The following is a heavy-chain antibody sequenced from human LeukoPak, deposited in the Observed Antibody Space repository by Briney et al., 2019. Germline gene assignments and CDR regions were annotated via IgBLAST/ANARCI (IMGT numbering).Heavy chain of an antibody. CDR3: TRDVPRSAGYPDN. J-gene: IGHJ4*02. CDR2: IYYSGST. V-gene: IGHV4-30-4*01. Sequence: SETLSLTCTVSGDSISSGDYYWSWFRQPPGKGLEWIGYIYYSGSTYYNPSLRSRLTISIDTSKNQFSLRLRYVTAADTAVYYCTRDVPRSAGYPDNWGQGTLVTVSS. D-gene: IGHD2-15*01. CDR1: GDSISSGDYY.